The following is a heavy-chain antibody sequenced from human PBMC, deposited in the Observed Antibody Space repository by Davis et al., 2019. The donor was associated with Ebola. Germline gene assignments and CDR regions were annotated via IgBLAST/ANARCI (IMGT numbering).Heavy chain of an antibody. CDR1: SFPFRSYW. V-gene: IGHV3-7*03. CDR2: IKEDGSEK. Sequence: GESLKISCAASSFPFRSYWMSWVRQAPGKGLEWVAKIKEDGSEKLEVDSVKGRFTISRDNAKDSLYLQMNSMRAEDTAVYYCARGSRNMDVWGQGTTVTVSS. CDR3: ARGSRNMDV. J-gene: IGHJ6*02.